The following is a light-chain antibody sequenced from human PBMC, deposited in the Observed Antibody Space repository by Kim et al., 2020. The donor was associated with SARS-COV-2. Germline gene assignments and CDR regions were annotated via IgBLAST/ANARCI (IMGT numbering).Light chain of an antibody. CDR1: QSIRNY. Sequence: ESVGDRVTITCRTTQSIRNYLNWYQQKPGQAPKLLIYLASSLQSGVPSRFSGSGSGTDFTLTINSLQPEDSATYYCHQTYITPFTFGQGTKLEI. J-gene: IGKJ2*01. CDR2: LAS. V-gene: IGKV1-39*01. CDR3: HQTYITPFT.